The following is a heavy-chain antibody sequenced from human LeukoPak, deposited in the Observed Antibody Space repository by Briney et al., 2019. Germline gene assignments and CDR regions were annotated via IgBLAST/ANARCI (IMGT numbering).Heavy chain of an antibody. CDR2: INQDGSEK. CDR1: GFTFSSYE. J-gene: IGHJ4*02. CDR3: AQLRSFDY. D-gene: IGHD4-17*01. V-gene: IGHV3-7*01. Sequence: AGGSLRLSCAASGFTFSSYEMNWVRQAPGKGLEWVANINQDGSEKNYVDSVKGRFTISRDNAKNSLYLQMNSLRAEDTAVYYCAQLRSFDYWGQGILVTVSS.